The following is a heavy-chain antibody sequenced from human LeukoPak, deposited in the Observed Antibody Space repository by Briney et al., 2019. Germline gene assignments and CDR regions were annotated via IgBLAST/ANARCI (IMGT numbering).Heavy chain of an antibody. CDR1: GFTFSSYS. J-gene: IGHJ4*02. CDR3: ARDPLSSSSFDL. V-gene: IGHV3-48*01. CDR2: ISSRSATI. D-gene: IGHD6-13*01. Sequence: GGSLRLSCAASGFTFSSYSMNWVRQAPGKGLEWVSYISSRSATIYYADSVKGRFTISRDNAKNSLYLQMNSLRAENTAVYYCARDPLSSSSFDLWGQGTLVTVSS.